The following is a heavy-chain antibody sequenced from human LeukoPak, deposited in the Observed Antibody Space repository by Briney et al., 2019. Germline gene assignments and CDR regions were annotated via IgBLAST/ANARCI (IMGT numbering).Heavy chain of an antibody. J-gene: IGHJ3*02. V-gene: IGHV3-21*01. CDR2: ISSSSSYI. Sequence: GGSLRLSCAASGFTFSSYSMNWVRQAPGKGLEWVSSISSSSSYIYYADSVRGRFTISRDIAKNSLYLQMNSLRAEDTAVYYCARAKRNGFDIWGQGTMVTVSS. CDR3: ARAKRNGFDI. CDR1: GFTFSSYS.